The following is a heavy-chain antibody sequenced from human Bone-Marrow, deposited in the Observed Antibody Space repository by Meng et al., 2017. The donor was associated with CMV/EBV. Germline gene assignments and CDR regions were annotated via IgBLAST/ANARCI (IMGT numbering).Heavy chain of an antibody. V-gene: IGHV3-11*04. J-gene: IGHJ6*02. Sequence: GGSLRLSCAASGFTYSNYWMSWVRQAPGKGLEWVSYISSSGSTIYYADSVKGRFTISRDNAKNSLYLQMNSLRAEDTAVYYCARDRPPPLVVPASIRLYSSSALSVWGQGTTVTVSS. CDR2: ISSSGSTI. CDR3: ARDRPPPLVVPASIRLYSSSALSV. D-gene: IGHD2-2*02. CDR1: GFTYSNYW.